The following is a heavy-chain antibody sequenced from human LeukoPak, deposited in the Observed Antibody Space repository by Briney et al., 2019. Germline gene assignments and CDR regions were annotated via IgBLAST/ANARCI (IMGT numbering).Heavy chain of an antibody. V-gene: IGHV4-59*01. D-gene: IGHD5-18*01. J-gene: IGHJ4*02. CDR3: ARVDTAMVTGLDY. Sequence: TSETLSLTCTVSGGSISSYYWSWIRQPPGKGLEWIGYIYYSGSTNYNPSLKSRVTISVDTSKNQFSLKLSSVTAADTAVYYCARVDTAMVTGLDYWGQGTLVTVSS. CDR2: IYYSGST. CDR1: GGSISSYY.